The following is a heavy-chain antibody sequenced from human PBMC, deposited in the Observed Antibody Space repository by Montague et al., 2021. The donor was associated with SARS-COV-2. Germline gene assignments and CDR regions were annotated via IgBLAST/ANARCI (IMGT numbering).Heavy chain of an antibody. V-gene: IGHV4-59*01. CDR2: VYYSGST. CDR3: ASGADDYYYAMDV. Sequence: SETRSLTCTVSSGSISTYYWSWIRQPPGKGLEWMGYVYYSGSTNYNPSLKSRVTISVDTSKNQFSLKLRSVTAADTAVYYCASGADDYYYAMDVWGQGTTVTVSS. D-gene: IGHD3-10*01. J-gene: IGHJ6*02. CDR1: SGSISTYY.